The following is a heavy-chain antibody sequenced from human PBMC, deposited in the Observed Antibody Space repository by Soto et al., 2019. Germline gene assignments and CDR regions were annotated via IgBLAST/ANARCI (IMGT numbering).Heavy chain of an antibody. CDR3: AKGEDIVLMVYAPGAFDI. D-gene: IGHD2-8*01. V-gene: IGHV3-30*18. CDR1: GFTFSSYG. CDR2: ISYDGSNK. Sequence: GGSLRLSCAASGFTFSSYGMHWVRQAPGKGLEWVAVISYDGSNKYYADSVKGQFTISRDNSKNTLYLQMNSLRAEDTAVYYCAKGEDIVLMVYAPGAFDIWGQGTMVTVSS. J-gene: IGHJ3*02.